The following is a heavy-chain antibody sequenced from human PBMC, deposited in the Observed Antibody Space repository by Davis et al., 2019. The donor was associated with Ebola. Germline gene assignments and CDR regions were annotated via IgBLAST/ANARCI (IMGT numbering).Heavy chain of an antibody. CDR3: ARALGEWELLYSVDY. Sequence: GESLKISCAASGFTFSSYAMHWVRQAPGKGLEYVPAISSNGGSTYYANSVKGRFTISRDNSKNTLYLQMGSLRAEDMAVYYCARALGEWELLYSVDYWGQGTLVTVSS. CDR2: ISSNGGST. D-gene: IGHD1-26*01. CDR1: GFTFSSYA. J-gene: IGHJ4*02. V-gene: IGHV3-64*01.